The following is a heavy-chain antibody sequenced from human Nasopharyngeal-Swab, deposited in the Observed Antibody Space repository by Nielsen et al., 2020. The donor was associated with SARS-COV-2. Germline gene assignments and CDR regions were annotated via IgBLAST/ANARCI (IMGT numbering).Heavy chain of an antibody. CDR3: AREGELGGSWYFDL. J-gene: IGHJ2*01. Sequence: GESLKISCEASGFTFSSYDMHWVRQATGKGLEWVSAIGTAGDTYYPGSVKGRFTISRENAKNSLYLQMNSLRAGDTAVYYCAREGELGGSWYFDLWGRGTLVTVSS. CDR2: IGTAGDT. D-gene: IGHD1-26*01. V-gene: IGHV3-13*01. CDR1: GFTFSSYD.